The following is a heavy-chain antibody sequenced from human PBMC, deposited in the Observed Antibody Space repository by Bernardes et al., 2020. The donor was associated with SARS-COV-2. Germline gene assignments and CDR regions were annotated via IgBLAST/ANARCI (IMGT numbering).Heavy chain of an antibody. CDR1: GLVFSNTD. D-gene: IGHD3-16*01. CDR3: ATELQYDDLY. Sequence: VGSLILSCRTSGLVFSNTDMAWVRQAPGKGLEWVATISAVRNTHYADSTLGRFTISRDDANNVVYLQMNSLRAEDTATYFCATELQYDDLYWGQGTRVTVSS. J-gene: IGHJ4*02. CDR2: ISAVRNT. V-gene: IGHV3-53*01.